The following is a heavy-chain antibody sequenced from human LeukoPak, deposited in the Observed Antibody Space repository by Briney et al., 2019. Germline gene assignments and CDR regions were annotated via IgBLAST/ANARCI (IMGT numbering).Heavy chain of an antibody. CDR3: AKDEKWLAREWEAHYFDY. J-gene: IGHJ4*02. CDR1: GFTVSSNY. D-gene: IGHD6-19*01. Sequence: PGGSLRLSCAASGFTVSSNYMSWVRQAPGKGLEWVSVIYSGGSTYYADSVKGRFTISRDNSKNTLYLQMNSLIPEDTAVYYCAKDEKWLAREWEAHYFDYWGQGTLVTVSS. V-gene: IGHV3-53*05. CDR2: IYSGGST.